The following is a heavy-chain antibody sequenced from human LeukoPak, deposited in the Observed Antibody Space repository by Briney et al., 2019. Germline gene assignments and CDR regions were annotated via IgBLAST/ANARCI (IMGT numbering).Heavy chain of an antibody. CDR1: SGSISSYY. Sequence: SETLSLTCTVSSGSISSYYWSWIRQPPGKGLEWIGYIYYSGSTNYNLSLKSRVTISVDKSKNQFSLKLSSVTAADTAVYYCARHVFWRIWFGESITNWLDPWGQGTLVTVSS. D-gene: IGHD3-10*01. CDR3: ARHVFWRIWFGESITNWLDP. J-gene: IGHJ5*02. CDR2: IYYSGST. V-gene: IGHV4-59*08.